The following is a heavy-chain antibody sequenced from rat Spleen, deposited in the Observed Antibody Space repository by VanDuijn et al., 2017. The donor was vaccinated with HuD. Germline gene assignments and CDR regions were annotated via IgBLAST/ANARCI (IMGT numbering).Heavy chain of an antibody. CDR2: INTGGGTT. Sequence: EVQLVESDGGLVQPGRSLKLSCAASGFTFSASYMAWVRQAPTKGLEWVAYINTGGGTTYYRDSVKGRFTIPRDNAKNTLYLQMDSLRSEDTATYYCTKVLSGSFDNWGQGVMVTVSS. D-gene: IGHD5-1*01. CDR3: TKVLSGSFDN. J-gene: IGHJ2*01. CDR1: GFTFSASY. V-gene: IGHV5-27*01.